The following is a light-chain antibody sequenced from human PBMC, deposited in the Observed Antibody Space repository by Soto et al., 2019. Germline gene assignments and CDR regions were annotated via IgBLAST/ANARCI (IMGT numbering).Light chain of an antibody. Sequence: QSALTQPASLSGSPGQSITISCTGTSSDVGGYNYVSWYQQHPGKAPKLMIYDVSNRPSGVSNRFSGSKSGNTASLTISGLQTEDESDYYCSSYTGSSTYVFGTGTK. CDR1: SSDVGGYNY. J-gene: IGLJ1*01. CDR2: DVS. CDR3: SSYTGSSTYV. V-gene: IGLV2-14*03.